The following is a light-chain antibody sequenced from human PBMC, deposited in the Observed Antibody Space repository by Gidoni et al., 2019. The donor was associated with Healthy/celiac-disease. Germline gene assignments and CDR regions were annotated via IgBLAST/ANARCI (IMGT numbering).Light chain of an antibody. CDR3: QQYNNWPPVT. CDR2: GAS. CDR1: QSVSSN. Sequence: EIVMTHSSATLSVSPGERATLSCRASQSVSSNLAWYQQKPGQAPRLLIYGASTRATGIPARFSGSESGTEFTLTISSLQSEDFAVYYCQQYNNWPPVTFGQGTKLEIK. V-gene: IGKV3-15*01. J-gene: IGKJ2*01.